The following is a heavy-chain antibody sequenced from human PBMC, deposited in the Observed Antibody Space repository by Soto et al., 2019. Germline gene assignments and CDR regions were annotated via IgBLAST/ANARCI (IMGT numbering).Heavy chain of an antibody. V-gene: IGHV5-51*01. CDR2: IYPGDSDT. Sequence: LGESLKISCKGSGYSFTSYWIGWVRQMPGKGLEWMGIIYPGDSDTRYSPSFQGQVTISADKSISTAYLQWSSLKASDTAMYYCARRVGYCSGGSCYLGSWFDPWGQGTLVTVSS. CDR1: GYSFTSYW. CDR3: ARRVGYCSGGSCYLGSWFDP. D-gene: IGHD2-15*01. J-gene: IGHJ5*02.